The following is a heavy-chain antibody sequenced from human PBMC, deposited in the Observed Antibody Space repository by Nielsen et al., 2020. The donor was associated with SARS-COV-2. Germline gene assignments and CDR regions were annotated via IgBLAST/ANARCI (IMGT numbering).Heavy chain of an antibody. V-gene: IGHV4-34*09. D-gene: IGHD3-22*01. CDR2: IYYSGST. Sequence: SETLSLTCAVYGGSFSDYYWSWIRQPPGKGLEWIGYIYYSGSTYYNPSLKSRVTISVDTSKNQFSLKLSSVTAADTAVYYRARAPITMIVVVNAFDIWGQGTMVTVSS. CDR3: ARAPITMIVVVNAFDI. CDR1: GGSFSDYY. J-gene: IGHJ3*02.